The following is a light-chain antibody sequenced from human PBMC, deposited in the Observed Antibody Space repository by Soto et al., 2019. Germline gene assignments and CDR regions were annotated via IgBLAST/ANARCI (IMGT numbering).Light chain of an antibody. CDR3: QQYTNWPMYT. Sequence: ERVMTQSPATLSVSPGERATLSCRASQSVFSNLAWYQQKPGQAPRLLIYGASTRATGIPARFSGSGSGTEFTLTISSLQSEDFAVYYCQQYTNWPMYTFGPGTKLEI. V-gene: IGKV3-15*01. J-gene: IGKJ2*01. CDR2: GAS. CDR1: QSVFSN.